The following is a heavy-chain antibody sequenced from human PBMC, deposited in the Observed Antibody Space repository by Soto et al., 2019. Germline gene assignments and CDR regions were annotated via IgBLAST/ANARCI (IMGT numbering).Heavy chain of an antibody. Sequence: ETLSRTGAVSGGSISSSSYYWGWIRQPPGKGLEWIGSIYYSGSTYYNPSLKSRVTISVDTSKNQFSLKLSSVTAADTAVYYCARHPIVVVIDVNWFDPWGQGTPVTVYS. CDR2: IYYSGST. CDR3: ARHPIVVVIDVNWFDP. CDR1: GGSISSSSYY. D-gene: IGHD3-22*01. J-gene: IGHJ5*02. V-gene: IGHV4-39*01.